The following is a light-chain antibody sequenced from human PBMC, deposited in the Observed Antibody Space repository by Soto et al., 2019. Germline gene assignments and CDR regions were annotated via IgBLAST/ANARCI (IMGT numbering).Light chain of an antibody. CDR2: SNN. J-gene: IGLJ2*01. V-gene: IGLV1-44*01. Sequence: QSVLTQPPSASGTPGQRVTISCSGSSSNIGSNTVNWYQQLPGTAPKLLIYSNNQRPSGVPDRFSGSKSGTSASLTISGLQSEDEADYYCAAWDDSFVVFGGGTQLHVL. CDR3: AAWDDSFVV. CDR1: SSNIGSNT.